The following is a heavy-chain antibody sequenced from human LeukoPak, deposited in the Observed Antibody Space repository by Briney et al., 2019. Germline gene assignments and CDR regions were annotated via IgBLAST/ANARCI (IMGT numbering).Heavy chain of an antibody. Sequence: SETLSLTCTVSGGSISSSSYYWGWIRQPPGKGLEWIGSIYYSVSTYYNPSLKSRVTISVDTSKKQFSLKLSSVTAADTAVYYCARHRYDYVWGSYRYRHFDYWGQGTLVTVSS. CDR2: IYYSVST. CDR1: GGSISSSSYY. CDR3: ARHRYDYVWGSYRYRHFDY. V-gene: IGHV4-39*01. D-gene: IGHD3-16*02. J-gene: IGHJ4*02.